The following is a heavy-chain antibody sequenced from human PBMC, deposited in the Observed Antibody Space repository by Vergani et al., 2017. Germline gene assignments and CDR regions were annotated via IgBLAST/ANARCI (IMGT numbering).Heavy chain of an antibody. D-gene: IGHD2-2*01. CDR3: TTDRSVVVVPAATKRYDYYYYGMDV. Sequence: QVQLVQSGAEVKKPGSSVKVSCKASGGTFSSYAISWVRQAPGQGLEWMGRIIPIFGTANYAQKFQGRVTITADESTSTAYMELSSLRSEDTAVYYCTTDRSVVVVPAATKRYDYYYYGMDVWGQGTTVTVSS. CDR1: GGTFSSYA. V-gene: IGHV1-69*18. J-gene: IGHJ6*02. CDR2: IIPIFGTA.